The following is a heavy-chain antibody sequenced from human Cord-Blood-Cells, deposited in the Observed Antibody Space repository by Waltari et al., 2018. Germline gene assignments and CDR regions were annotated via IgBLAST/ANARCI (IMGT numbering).Heavy chain of an antibody. CDR1: GGTFSSYA. J-gene: IGHJ6*03. CDR2: IIPIFGTA. CDR3: ARAFPHGYDYYYYYMDV. Sequence: QVQLVQSGAEVKKPGSSVKVFCKASGGTFSSYAISWVRQAPGQGLEWMGGIIPIFGTANYAHEFQGRGTITADESTSTAYMELSSLRAEDTAVDYCARAFPHGYDYYYYYMDVWGKGTTVTVSS. D-gene: IGHD5-12*01. V-gene: IGHV1-69*01.